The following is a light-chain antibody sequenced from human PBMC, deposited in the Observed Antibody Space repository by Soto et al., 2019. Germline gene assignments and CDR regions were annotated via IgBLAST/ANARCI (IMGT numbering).Light chain of an antibody. CDR2: GTS. Sequence: EIVMTQSPASLSVSPGESVTLSCRASQSVASNSAWYQQKPGQAPRLLIYGTSTRATGVPARFSGSGSGTDFTLTISSLQAADFAVYHCQHYNNWPITFGQGTRLEIK. V-gene: IGKV3-15*01. CDR3: QHYNNWPIT. CDR1: QSVASN. J-gene: IGKJ5*01.